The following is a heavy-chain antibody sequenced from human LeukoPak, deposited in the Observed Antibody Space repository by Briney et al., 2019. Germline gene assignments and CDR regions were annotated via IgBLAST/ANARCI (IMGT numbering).Heavy chain of an antibody. CDR2: INHSGST. V-gene: IGHV4-34*01. CDR1: GGSISSFY. CDR3: ARSTSSSWSYYYYYMDV. J-gene: IGHJ6*03. Sequence: SETLSLTCNVSGGSISSFYWNWIRQPPGKGLEWIGEINHSGSTNYNPSLKSRVTISVDTSKNQFSLKLSSVTAADTAVYYCARSTSSSWSYYYYYMDVRGKGTTVTISS. D-gene: IGHD6-13*01.